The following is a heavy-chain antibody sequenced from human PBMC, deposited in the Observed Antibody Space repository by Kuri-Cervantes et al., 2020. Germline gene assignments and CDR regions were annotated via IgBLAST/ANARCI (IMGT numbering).Heavy chain of an antibody. CDR2: ISYDGSNN. CDR3: ARARGYSGYLDY. CDR1: GFTFSSYG. J-gene: IGHJ4*02. V-gene: IGHV3-30*03. Sequence: GGSLKISFAASGFTFSSYGMHWVLHAPGKGLEWVAVISYDGSNNYYADSVQGRFTIYRDNSQNTLYLQMNSLRAEDTAVYYCARARGYSGYLDYWGQGTLVTVSS. D-gene: IGHD5-12*01.